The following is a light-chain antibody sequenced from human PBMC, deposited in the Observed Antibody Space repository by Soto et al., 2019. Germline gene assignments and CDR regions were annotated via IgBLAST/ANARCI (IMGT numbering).Light chain of an antibody. Sequence: AIQMPQSPSSLSASVGDRVTITCRASQGIRTELAWYQQKAGKAPQLLIYAASILQSGVPSRFSGSGSGTDFTRTISSLQPEDFAAYYCLQDYNYPRTFGQGTKLEIK. V-gene: IGKV1-6*01. CDR2: AAS. CDR1: QGIRTE. J-gene: IGKJ2*01. CDR3: LQDYNYPRT.